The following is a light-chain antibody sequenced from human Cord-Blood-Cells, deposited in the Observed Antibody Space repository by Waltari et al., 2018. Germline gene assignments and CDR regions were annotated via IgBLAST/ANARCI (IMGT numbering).Light chain of an antibody. CDR3: QQYNSYWT. V-gene: IGKV1-5*01. CDR1: QSISSW. CDR2: DAS. Sequence: DIQMTQSPSTLSASVGARVTITCRASQSISSWLAWYQQQPGKAPKLLIYDASSLESGVPSRFSGSGSGTEVTLTISSLQPDDFATYYCQQYNSYWTFGQGTKVEIK. J-gene: IGKJ1*01.